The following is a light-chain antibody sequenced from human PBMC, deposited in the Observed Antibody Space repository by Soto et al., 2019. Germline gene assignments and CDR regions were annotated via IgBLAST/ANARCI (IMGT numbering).Light chain of an antibody. V-gene: IGKV1-17*01. CDR3: LQHNSYPIT. Sequence: DIQMTQCPSSLSASVGDRVTITCRASQDIRKDLGWYQQKPGRAPKRLIYDASSLHSGVPSRFSGSGSGTVFTLSISSLQPEDFATHYCLQHNSYPITFGQGTRLDIK. J-gene: IGKJ5*01. CDR1: QDIRKD. CDR2: DAS.